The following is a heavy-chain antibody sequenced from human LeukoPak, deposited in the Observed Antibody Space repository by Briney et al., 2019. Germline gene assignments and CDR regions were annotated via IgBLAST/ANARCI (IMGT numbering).Heavy chain of an antibody. CDR1: GYTSTTYG. V-gene: IGHV1-18*04. CDR3: ARDRDRMVQGVTALFDY. Sequence: GASVKVSCKTSGYTSTTYGISWVRQAPGQGLEWMGWISGSNGNTKYAQKVQGRVTMTTDTSTTTAYMKVRSLRSDDTAVYYCARDRDRMVQGVTALFDYWGQGTLVTVSS. D-gene: IGHD3-10*01. CDR2: ISGSNGNT. J-gene: IGHJ4*02.